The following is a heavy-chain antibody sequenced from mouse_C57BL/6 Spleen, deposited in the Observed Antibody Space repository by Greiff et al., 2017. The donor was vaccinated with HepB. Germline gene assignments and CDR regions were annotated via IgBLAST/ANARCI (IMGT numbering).Heavy chain of an antibody. J-gene: IGHJ3*01. D-gene: IGHD4-1*01. CDR2: ISDGGSYT. CDR1: GFTFSSYA. Sequence: EVNVVESGGGLVKPGGSLKLSCAASGFTFSSYAMSWVRQTPEKRLEWVATISDGGSYTYYPDNVKGRFTISRDNAKNNLYLQMSHLKSEDTAMYYCARDGGTGPFAYWGQGTLVTVSA. CDR3: ARDGGTGPFAY. V-gene: IGHV5-4*01.